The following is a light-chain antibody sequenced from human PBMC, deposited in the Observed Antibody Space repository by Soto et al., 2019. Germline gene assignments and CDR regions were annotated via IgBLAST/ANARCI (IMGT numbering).Light chain of an antibody. Sequence: EIVLTQSPATLSLSPGEGATLSCGASQSVSSSYLAWYQQKPGLAPRLLIYDASSRATGIPDRFSGSGSGTDFTLTISRLEPEDFAVYYCQQYGRSPLTFGGGTKVKIK. CDR1: QSVSSSY. CDR3: QQYGRSPLT. CDR2: DAS. V-gene: IGKV3D-20*01. J-gene: IGKJ4*01.